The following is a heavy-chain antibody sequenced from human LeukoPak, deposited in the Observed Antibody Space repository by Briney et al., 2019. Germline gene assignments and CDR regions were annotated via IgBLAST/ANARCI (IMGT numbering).Heavy chain of an antibody. V-gene: IGHV3-7*03. CDR1: GFILSGYL. Sequence: GGSLRLSCAASGFILSGYLMSWVRQAPGKGLEWVASIKHDGSEEYYVDSVRGRFTISRDNAKNSLYLQMNSLRAEDTAVYYCAKDLTYIAAAGDDAFDIWGQGTMVTVSS. CDR2: IKHDGSEE. D-gene: IGHD6-13*01. J-gene: IGHJ3*02. CDR3: AKDLTYIAAAGDDAFDI.